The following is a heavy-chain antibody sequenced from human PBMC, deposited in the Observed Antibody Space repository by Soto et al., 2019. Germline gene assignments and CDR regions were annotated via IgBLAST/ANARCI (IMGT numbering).Heavy chain of an antibody. CDR3: GRWDRRGFPYLLNP. Sequence: SETLSLTCTVSGGSINGGDYWSWIRQPPVTGLEWIGSISASGSTSYNPSLKSRLTISVDTSKKQFSLNLRSVTAADTAAYYCGRWDRRGFPYLLNPCAQGTQVTVSS. CDR1: GGSINGGDY. CDR2: ISASGST. V-gene: IGHV4-31*03. J-gene: IGHJ5*02. D-gene: IGHD1-26*01.